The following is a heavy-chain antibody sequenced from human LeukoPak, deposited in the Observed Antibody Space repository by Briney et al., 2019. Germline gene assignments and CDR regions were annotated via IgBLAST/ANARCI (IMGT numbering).Heavy chain of an antibody. Sequence: PSETLSLTCTVSGGSISSDYWSWIRQPPGKGLEWIGYIHYTGSTYYNPSLKSRVTISVDTSKNQFSLKLSSVTAADTAVYYCARDSPAVAGTSGMDVWGQGTTVTVSS. D-gene: IGHD6-19*01. CDR2: IHYTGST. CDR3: ARDSPAVAGTSGMDV. J-gene: IGHJ6*02. CDR1: GGSISSDY. V-gene: IGHV4-59*01.